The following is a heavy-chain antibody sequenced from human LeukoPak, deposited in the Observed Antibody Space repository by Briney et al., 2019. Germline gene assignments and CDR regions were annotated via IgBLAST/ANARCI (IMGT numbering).Heavy chain of an antibody. J-gene: IGHJ4*02. CDR2: ISSSSSYI. Sequence: PGGSLRLSCAASGFTFSSYSMNWVRQAPGKVLEWVSSISSSSSYIYYADSVKGRFTISRDNAKNSLFLQMSNLRDDDTAIYYCARHVGISFWGPGTLVTVSS. V-gene: IGHV3-21*01. CDR1: GFTFSSYS. D-gene: IGHD7-27*01. CDR3: ARHVGISF.